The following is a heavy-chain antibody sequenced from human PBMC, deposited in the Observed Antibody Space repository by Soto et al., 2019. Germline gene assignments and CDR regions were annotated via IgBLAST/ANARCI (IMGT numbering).Heavy chain of an antibody. J-gene: IGHJ2*01. Sequence: EVQLLESGGGLVQPGGSLRLSCAASGFTFSIYAMNWVRQAPGKGLEWVAVISGSGGSTYYADSVKGRFTISREKSKNTLYLQMNSRRAEGTAVYYCARRTVGWYFDLWGRGTLVTVSS. D-gene: IGHD4-17*01. CDR1: GFTFSIYA. CDR2: ISGSGGST. V-gene: IGHV3-23*01. CDR3: ARRTVGWYFDL.